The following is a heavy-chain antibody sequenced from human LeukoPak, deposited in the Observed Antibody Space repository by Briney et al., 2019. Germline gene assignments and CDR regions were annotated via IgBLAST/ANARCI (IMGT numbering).Heavy chain of an antibody. CDR1: GFTFSSYA. Sequence: GGSLRLSCAASGFTFSSYAMSWVRQAPGKGLEWVSGISDSGDSTYYADSVKGRFTISRDNSKNTLYLQMNSLRAEDTAVYYCAKLIAVAGTDDYWGQGTLVTVSS. V-gene: IGHV3-23*01. J-gene: IGHJ4*02. D-gene: IGHD6-19*01. CDR2: ISDSGDST. CDR3: AKLIAVAGTDDY.